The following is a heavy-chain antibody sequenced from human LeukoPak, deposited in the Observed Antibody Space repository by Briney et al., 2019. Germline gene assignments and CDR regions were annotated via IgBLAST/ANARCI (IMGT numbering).Heavy chain of an antibody. J-gene: IGHJ4*02. D-gene: IGHD3-3*01. Sequence: PGGSLRLSCAASGFTFSSYWMHWVRQAPGKGLVWVSRINTDGSSTSYADSVKGRFTISRDNAKNTLYLQMNSLRAEDTAVYYCARDGITIFGVVTNPFDYWGQGTLVTVPS. CDR2: INTDGSST. V-gene: IGHV3-74*01. CDR3: ARDGITIFGVVTNPFDY. CDR1: GFTFSSYW.